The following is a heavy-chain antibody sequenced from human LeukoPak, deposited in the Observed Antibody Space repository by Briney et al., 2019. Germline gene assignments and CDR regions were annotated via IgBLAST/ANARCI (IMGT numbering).Heavy chain of an antibody. CDR3: AKSNGYGLIDI. J-gene: IGHJ3*02. D-gene: IGHD3-10*01. CDR1: GGSISSYY. CDR2: IYYSGST. Sequence: KASETLSLTCTVSGGSISSYYWSWIRQPPGKGLEWIGYIYYSGSTNYNPSLKSRVTISVDTSKNQFSLKLSSVTAADTAVYYCAKSNGYGLIDIWDQGTMVTVSS. V-gene: IGHV4-59*12.